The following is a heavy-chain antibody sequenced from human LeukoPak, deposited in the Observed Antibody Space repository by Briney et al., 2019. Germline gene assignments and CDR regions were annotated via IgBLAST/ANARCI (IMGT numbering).Heavy chain of an antibody. D-gene: IGHD4/OR15-4a*01. CDR2: IYYSGTT. V-gene: IGHV4-31*03. Sequence: SETLSLTCTVSGDSISSGGYSWSWIRQHPGKGLEWIGYIYYSGTTYYNPSLKSRLTISVDTSKNQFSLSLSSVTAADTAVYYCARTTLTTNYYGMDVWGQGTTVTVSS. CDR3: ARTTLTTNYYGMDV. J-gene: IGHJ6*02. CDR1: GDSISSGGYS.